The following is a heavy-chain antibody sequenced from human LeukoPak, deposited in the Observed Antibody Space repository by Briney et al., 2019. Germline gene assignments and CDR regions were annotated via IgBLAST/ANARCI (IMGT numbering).Heavy chain of an antibody. D-gene: IGHD2-15*01. J-gene: IGHJ3*02. CDR2: IYPGDSDT. CDR3: ARQREWGGGFDAFDI. V-gene: IGHV5-51*01. Sequence: PGESLKISCKGSGYSLTNYWIGWVRQMPGKGLEWMGIIYPGDSDTRCSPSFQGQVTISADKSISTAYLQWSSLKASDTAMYYCARQREWGGGFDAFDIWGQGTMVTVSS. CDR1: GYSLTNYW.